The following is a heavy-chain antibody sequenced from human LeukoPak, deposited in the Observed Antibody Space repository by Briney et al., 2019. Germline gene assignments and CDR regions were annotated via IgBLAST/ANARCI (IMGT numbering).Heavy chain of an antibody. Sequence: PSETLSLTCTVSGGSISSYYWSWIRQPPGKGLEWIGYIYYSGSTNYNPSLKSRVTISVDTSKNQLSLKLSSVTAADTAVYYCARLAPEEYSSGWFDYWGQGTLVTVSS. V-gene: IGHV4-59*08. D-gene: IGHD6-19*01. CDR2: IYYSGST. CDR1: GGSISSYY. CDR3: ARLAPEEYSSGWFDY. J-gene: IGHJ4*02.